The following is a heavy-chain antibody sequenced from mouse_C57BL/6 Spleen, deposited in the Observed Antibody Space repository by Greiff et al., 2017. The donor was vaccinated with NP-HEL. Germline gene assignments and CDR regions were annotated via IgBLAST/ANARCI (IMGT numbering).Heavy chain of an antibody. V-gene: IGHV14-4*01. D-gene: IGHD1-1*01. J-gene: IGHJ1*03. CDR3: TIITTVVANWYFDV. CDR2: IDPENGDT. Sequence: VQLKQSGAELVRPGASVKLSCTASGFNIKDDYMHWVKQRPEQGLEWIGWIDPENGDTEYASKFQGKATITADTSSNTAYLQLSSLTSEDTAVYYCTIITTVVANWYFDVWGTGTTVTVSS. CDR1: GFNIKDDY.